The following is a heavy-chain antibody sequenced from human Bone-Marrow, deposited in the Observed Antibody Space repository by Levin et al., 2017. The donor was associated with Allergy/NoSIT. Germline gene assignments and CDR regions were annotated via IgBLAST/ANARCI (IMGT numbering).Heavy chain of an antibody. CDR2: IYPGDSDT. V-gene: IGHV5-51*01. Sequence: GESLKISCKGSGYSFTSYWIGWVRQMPGKGLEWMGIIYPGDSDTRYSPSFQGQVTISADKSISTAYLQWSSLKASDTAMYYCARQSGAMRGVPAAPHGEFFDYWGQGTLVTVSS. J-gene: IGHJ4*02. CDR1: GYSFTSYW. CDR3: ARQSGAMRGVPAAPHGEFFDY. D-gene: IGHD2-2*01.